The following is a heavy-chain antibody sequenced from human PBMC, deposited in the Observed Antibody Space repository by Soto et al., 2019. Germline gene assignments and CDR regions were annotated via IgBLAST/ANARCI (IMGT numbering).Heavy chain of an antibody. CDR3: VRGYGGNSFWY. J-gene: IGHJ4*02. CDR2: INPSDGIT. Sequence: QVQLVQSGAEVKKPGASVKVSCTASGYTFTSYYMHWVRQAPGQGLEWMGKINPSDGITIYAQKFQGXXTXTXXTSTSTAYMELGSLRSEDTALYYCVRGYGGNSFWYWGQGTLVTVSS. CDR1: GYTFTSYY. D-gene: IGHD4-17*01. V-gene: IGHV1-46*03.